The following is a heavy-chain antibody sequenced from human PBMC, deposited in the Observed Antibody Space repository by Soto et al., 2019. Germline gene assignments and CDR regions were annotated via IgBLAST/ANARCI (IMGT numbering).Heavy chain of an antibody. D-gene: IGHD2-2*01. CDR2: IIPIFGTA. CDR1: GGTFSSYA. J-gene: IGHJ6*02. Sequence: QVQLVQSGAEVKKPGSSVKVSCKASGGTFSSYAISWVRQAPGQGLEWMGGIIPIFGTANYAQKFQGRVTITADKSTSTAYMELSSLRSEDTAVDYCSSGDCSSTSCYRGGGYYYYGMDVWGQGTTVTVSS. V-gene: IGHV1-69*06. CDR3: SSGDCSSTSCYRGGGYYYYGMDV.